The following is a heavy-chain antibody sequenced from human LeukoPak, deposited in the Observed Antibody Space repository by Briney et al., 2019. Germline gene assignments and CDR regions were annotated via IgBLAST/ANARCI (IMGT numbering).Heavy chain of an antibody. CDR2: INPSSDKT. V-gene: IGHV1-46*01. J-gene: IGHJ5*02. Sequence: ASVKVSCKAFGYTFRNYYMHWVRQAPGQGLEWMGIINPSSDKTNYAQKFQGRVTITRNTSISTAYMELSSLRSEDTAVYYCARGRYNWNYIWFDPWGQGTLVTVSS. CDR1: GYTFRNYY. CDR3: ARGRYNWNYIWFDP. D-gene: IGHD1-7*01.